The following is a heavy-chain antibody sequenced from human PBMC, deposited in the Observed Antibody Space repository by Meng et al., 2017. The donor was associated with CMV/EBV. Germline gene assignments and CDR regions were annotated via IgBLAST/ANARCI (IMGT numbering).Heavy chain of an antibody. CDR3: ARREGYYDSSGSRDAFDI. J-gene: IGHJ3*02. Sequence: SETLSLTCTASGGSISSSSYYWGWIRQPPGKGLEWIGSIYYSGSTYYNPSLKSRVTISVDTSKNQFSLKLSSVTAADTAVYYCARREGYYDSSGSRDAFDIWGQGTMVTVSS. V-gene: IGHV4-39*01. CDR1: GGSISSSSYY. CDR2: IYYSGST. D-gene: IGHD3-22*01.